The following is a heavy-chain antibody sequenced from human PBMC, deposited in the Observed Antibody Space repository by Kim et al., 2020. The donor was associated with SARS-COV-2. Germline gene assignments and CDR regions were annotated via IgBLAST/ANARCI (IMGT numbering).Heavy chain of an antibody. CDR1: GYSFTSYW. D-gene: IGHD5-18*01. J-gene: IGHJ4*02. CDR2: IYPGDSDT. V-gene: IGHV5-51*01. CDR3: ARHYSGYTALLNIDY. Sequence: GASLQISCKGSGYSFTSYWIGWVRQMPGKGLEWMGIIYPGDSDTRYSPSFQGQVTISADKSISTAYLQWSSLKASDTAMYYCARHYSGYTALLNIDYWGQGTLVTVSS.